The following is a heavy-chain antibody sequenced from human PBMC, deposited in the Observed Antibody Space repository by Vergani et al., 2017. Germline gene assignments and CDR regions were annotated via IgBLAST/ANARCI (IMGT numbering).Heavy chain of an antibody. CDR3: ARDPVFVEGMQLKYYYVMDV. Sequence: QVQLVESGGGVVQPGRSLRLSCAASGFTFSSYAMHWVRQAPGKGLEWVAVISYDGSNKYYADAVKGRFTISRDNSKKTLYLQMNSLRAEDTAVYCCARDPVFVEGMQLKYYYVMDVWGKGTTVTVSS. CDR2: ISYDGSNK. D-gene: IGHD6-13*01. CDR1: GFTFSSYA. J-gene: IGHJ6*04. V-gene: IGHV3-30-3*01.